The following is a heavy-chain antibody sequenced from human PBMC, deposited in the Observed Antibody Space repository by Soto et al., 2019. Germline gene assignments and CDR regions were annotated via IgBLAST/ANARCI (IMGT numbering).Heavy chain of an antibody. CDR1: GYTFTSYA. V-gene: IGHV1-3*05. Sequence: QVQLVQSGAEEKKPGASVKVSCEASGYTFTSYAMHWVRQAPGQRLEWMGWINAGNGNTKYSQKFQGRVTITRDTSASTAYMELSSLRSEDTAVYYCARPRNYYYGMDVWGQGTTVTVSS. J-gene: IGHJ6*02. CDR3: ARPRNYYYGMDV. CDR2: INAGNGNT.